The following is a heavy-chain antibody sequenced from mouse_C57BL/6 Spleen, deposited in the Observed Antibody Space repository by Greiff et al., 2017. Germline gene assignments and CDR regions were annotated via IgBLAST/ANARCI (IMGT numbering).Heavy chain of an antibody. CDR2: ISSGSSTI. J-gene: IGHJ3*01. Sequence: EVQLVESGGGLVKPGGSLKLSCAASGFTFSDYGMHWVRQAPEKGLEWVAYISSGSSTIYYADTVKGRFTISRDNAKNTLFLQMTSLRSEDTAMYYCARERHGNHFAYWGQGTLVTVSA. CDR3: ARERHGNHFAY. V-gene: IGHV5-17*01. D-gene: IGHD2-1*01. CDR1: GFTFSDYG.